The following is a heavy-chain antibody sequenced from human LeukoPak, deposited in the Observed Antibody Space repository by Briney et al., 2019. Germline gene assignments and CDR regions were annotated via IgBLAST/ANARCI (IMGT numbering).Heavy chain of an antibody. CDR1: GGSISSYY. CDR2: IYYSGST. V-gene: IGHV4-59*01. Sequence: SETLSLTCTVSGGSISSYYWSWIRQPPGKGLEWIGYIYYSGSTNYNPSLKSRVHMSVDTSKNQFSLKLSSVPGADTAVYYCARDLSKANYYYYMDVWRKGTTVSVSS. CDR3: ARDLSKANYYYYMDV. D-gene: IGHD2/OR15-2a*01. J-gene: IGHJ6*03.